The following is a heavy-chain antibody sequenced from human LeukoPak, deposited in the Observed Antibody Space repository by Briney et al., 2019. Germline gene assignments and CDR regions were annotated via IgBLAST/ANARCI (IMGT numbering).Heavy chain of an antibody. V-gene: IGHV3-23*01. J-gene: IGHJ6*03. CDR3: AKVARDIYYYYYMDV. CDR2: IIASSGST. CDR1: GFSFNNYA. Sequence: PGGSLRLSCTASGFSFNNYAMTWFRQAPGKGLEWVSIIIASSGSTFYADSVKGRFTISRDNSKNTLYLQMNSLRAEDTAVYYCAKVARDIYYYYYMDVWGKGTTVTVSS.